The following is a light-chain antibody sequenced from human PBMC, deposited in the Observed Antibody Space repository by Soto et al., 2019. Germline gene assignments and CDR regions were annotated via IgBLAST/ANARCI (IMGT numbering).Light chain of an antibody. V-gene: IGLV2-14*01. CDR2: DVS. Sequence: QSALTQPASVSGSPGQSIPISCTGTSSDVGGYNYVSWYQQHPGKAPKLMIYDVSNRPSVVSNRFSGSKSGNTASLTISGLQAEDEADYYCRSYTRSSTYVFGTGTKVTVL. CDR3: RSYTRSSTYV. J-gene: IGLJ1*01. CDR1: SSDVGGYNY.